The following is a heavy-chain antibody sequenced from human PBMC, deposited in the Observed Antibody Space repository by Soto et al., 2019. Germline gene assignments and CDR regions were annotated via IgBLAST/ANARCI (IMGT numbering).Heavy chain of an antibody. J-gene: IGHJ6*02. Sequence: QVQLQESGPGLVKPSGTLSLTCAVSSGSIGTTNWWSWVRQPPGKGLEWIGEIFHSVNTYYNPSLASRVTISVDTSKNQSSLNLRSVTAADTAVYYCARRTWGMDVWSQGTTVTVSS. V-gene: IGHV4-4*02. CDR2: IFHSVNT. CDR1: SGSIGTTNW. D-gene: IGHD2-8*01. CDR3: ARRTWGMDV.